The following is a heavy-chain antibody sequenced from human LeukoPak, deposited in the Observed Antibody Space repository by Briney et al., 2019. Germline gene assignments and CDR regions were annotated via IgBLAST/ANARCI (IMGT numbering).Heavy chain of an antibody. D-gene: IGHD3-10*01. CDR1: GGSFSGYY. CDR2: INHSGST. J-gene: IGHJ3*02. CDR3: ARLFTRTYYYGSGSYRSDAFDI. Sequence: SKTLSLTCAVYGGSFSGYYWSWIRQPPGKGLEWIGEINHSGSTNYNPSLKSRVTISVDTSKNQFSLKLSSVTAADTAVYYCARLFTRTYYYGSGSYRSDAFDIWGQGTMVTVSS. V-gene: IGHV4-34*01.